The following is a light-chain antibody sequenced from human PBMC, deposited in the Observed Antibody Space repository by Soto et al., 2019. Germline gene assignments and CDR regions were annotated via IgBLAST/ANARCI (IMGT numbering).Light chain of an antibody. J-gene: IGKJ1*01. Sequence: DLQTTQAPFTPSASVGHRPTNTWRASQSISSWLAWYQQKPGKAPKVLIYDASSLESGVPSRFSGSGSGTEFTLTISSLQPDDSGTYYCQQYNSYSWTFGQGTKVDIK. V-gene: IGKV1-5*01. CDR3: QQYNSYSWT. CDR2: DAS. CDR1: QSISSW.